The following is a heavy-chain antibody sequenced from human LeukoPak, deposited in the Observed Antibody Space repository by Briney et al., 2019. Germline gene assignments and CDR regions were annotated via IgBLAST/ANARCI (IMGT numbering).Heavy chain of an antibody. J-gene: IGHJ4*02. Sequence: GGSLRLSCAASGFTFSSYGMHWVRQAPGKGLEWVAFIRYDGSNKYYADSVKGRLTISRDNSKNTLYLQMNSLRAEDTAVYYCEKDPFYYDSSVYSPASGGQGPLVTVSS. CDR3: EKDPFYYDSSVYSPAS. CDR2: IRYDGSNK. V-gene: IGHV3-30*02. CDR1: GFTFSSYG. D-gene: IGHD3-22*01.